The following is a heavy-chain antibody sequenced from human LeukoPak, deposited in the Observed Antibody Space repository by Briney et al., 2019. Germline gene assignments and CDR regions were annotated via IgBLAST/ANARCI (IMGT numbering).Heavy chain of an antibody. V-gene: IGHV4-30-4*01. D-gene: IGHD1-14*01. CDR2: IYYSGST. CDR1: GVSISSGDYY. Sequence: SQTLSLTCTVSGVSISSGDYYWSWIRQPPGKGLVWIGYIYYSGSTYYNPSLKSRVTISVDTSKNQFSLKLSSVTAADTAVYYCAREGRPPYGMDVWGQGTTVTVSS. CDR3: AREGRPPYGMDV. J-gene: IGHJ6*02.